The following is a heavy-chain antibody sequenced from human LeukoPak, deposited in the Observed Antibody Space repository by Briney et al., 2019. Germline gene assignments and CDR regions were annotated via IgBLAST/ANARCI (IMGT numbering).Heavy chain of an antibody. J-gene: IGHJ5*02. CDR1: GFTFSGSA. CDR3: TTDPYHYCSSTSCLFP. Sequence: PGGSLRLSCAASGFTFSGSAMHWVRQASGKGLEWVGRIRSKANSYATAYAASVKGRFTISRDDSKNTLYLQMNSLKTEDTAVYYCTTDPYHYCSSTSCLFPWGQGTLVTVSS. CDR2: IRSKANSYAT. V-gene: IGHV3-73*01. D-gene: IGHD2-2*01.